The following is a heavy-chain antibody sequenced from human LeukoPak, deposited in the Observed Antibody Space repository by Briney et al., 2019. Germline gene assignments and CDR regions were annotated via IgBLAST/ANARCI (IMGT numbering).Heavy chain of an antibody. Sequence: PSETLSLTCTVSGVSISSYYWSWIRQPPGKGLEGVGYIYYSGSTNYNPSLKRRVNISGDTSKNQFSLKLTSVTAADTAVYYCARDPTPHYYGSGGGFDYWGQGTLVTVSS. J-gene: IGHJ4*02. V-gene: IGHV4-59*01. CDR1: GVSISSYY. D-gene: IGHD3-10*01. CDR2: IYYSGST. CDR3: ARDPTPHYYGSGGGFDY.